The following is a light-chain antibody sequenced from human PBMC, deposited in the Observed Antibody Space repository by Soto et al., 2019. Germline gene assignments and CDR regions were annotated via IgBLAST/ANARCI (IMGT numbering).Light chain of an antibody. J-gene: IGLJ2*01. V-gene: IGLV4-69*01. CDR3: QTWVTGTYVV. Sequence: QLVLTQSPSASASMGDSVKLTCTLCSGHSFYAIAWHQQQPEKGPRYLMKLNSDGSHSKGDGIPDRFSGSSSGAERYLTISSLQSEDAADYYCQTWVTGTYVVFGGGTKVTV. CDR2: LNSDGSH. CDR1: SGHSFYA.